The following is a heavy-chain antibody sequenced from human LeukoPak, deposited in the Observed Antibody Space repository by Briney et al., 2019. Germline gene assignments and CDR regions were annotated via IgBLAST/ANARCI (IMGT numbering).Heavy chain of an antibody. J-gene: IGHJ4*02. CDR2: IKSKTHSYAT. CDR3: TRRSIASTRTDDY. D-gene: IGHD6-13*01. CDR1: GFTFSNAW. V-gene: IGHV3-73*01. Sequence: GGSLRLSCAASGFTFSNAWMSWVRQAPGKGLEWVGRIKSKTHSYATTYAASLKGRFTISRDDSKNTTYLQMSSLKTDDTAVYYCTRRSIASTRTDDYWGQGTLVTVSS.